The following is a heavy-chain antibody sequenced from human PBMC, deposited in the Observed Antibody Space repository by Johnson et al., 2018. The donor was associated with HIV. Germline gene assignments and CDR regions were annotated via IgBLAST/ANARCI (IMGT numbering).Heavy chain of an antibody. J-gene: IGHJ3*02. D-gene: IGHD3-10*01. CDR1: GFTFSSYG. V-gene: IGHV3-30*02. Sequence: QVQLVESGGGVVQPGGSLRLSCAASGFTFSSYGMHWVRQAPGKGLEWVAFIRSDASNKYYADSVKGRFTISRDNSKTTLYLQMNSLRAEDTALYYCAKSVVSGESYSYAFDIWGQGTMVTVSS. CDR2: IRSDASNK. CDR3: AKSVVSGESYSYAFDI.